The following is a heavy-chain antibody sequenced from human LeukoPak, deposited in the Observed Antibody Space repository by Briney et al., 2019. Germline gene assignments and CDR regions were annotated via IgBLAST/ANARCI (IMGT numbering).Heavy chain of an antibody. D-gene: IGHD3-10*01. Sequence: GASVKVSCKASGGTFSNHAISWVRQAPGQRLEWMGRIIPILDITNYAQKFQGRVTITADKSTSTAYMELSSLRSEDTAVYYCASPPPRGVRVDAFDIWGQGTMVTVSS. CDR3: ASPPPRGVRVDAFDI. CDR2: IIPILDIT. J-gene: IGHJ3*02. CDR1: GGTFSNHA. V-gene: IGHV1-69*04.